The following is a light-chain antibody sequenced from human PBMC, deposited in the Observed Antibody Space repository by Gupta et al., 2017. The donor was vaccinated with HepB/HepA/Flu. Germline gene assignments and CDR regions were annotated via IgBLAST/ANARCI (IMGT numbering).Light chain of an antibody. CDR2: DAS. CDR3: QQRSSWPNS. Sequence: EIVLTQSPATLSLSPGERATLSCRASQSISSYLAWYQQKPGQAPGLLIYDASNRATGIPARFSGSGSGTXFTLTIXSLEPEDFAVYYCQQRSSWPNSFGXGTKVDIK. CDR1: QSISSY. J-gene: IGKJ3*01. V-gene: IGKV3-11*01.